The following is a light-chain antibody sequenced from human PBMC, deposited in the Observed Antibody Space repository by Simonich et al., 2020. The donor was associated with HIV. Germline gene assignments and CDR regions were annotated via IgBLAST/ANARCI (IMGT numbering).Light chain of an antibody. CDR3: CSYAGSYTWV. Sequence: QSALTQPASVSGSPGQSITISCTGTSSDVGSYNHVSWYQQHPGKAPKLMIYDGTKRPSGVPDRFSGSKSGNTASLTISGLQAEDEADYYCCSYAGSYTWVFGGGTKLTVL. CDR2: DGT. J-gene: IGLJ2*01. V-gene: IGLV2-11*01. CDR1: SSDVGSYNH.